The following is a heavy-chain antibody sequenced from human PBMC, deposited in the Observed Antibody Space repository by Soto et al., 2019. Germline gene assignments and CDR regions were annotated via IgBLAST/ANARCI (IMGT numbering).Heavy chain of an antibody. Sequence: TLSLTCTVSGGSISSGDYYWSWIRQPPGKGLEWIGYIYYSGSTYYSPSLKSRVTISVDTSKNQFSLKLSSVTAADTAVYYCARENGSGSQAGRFDPWGQGTLVTVSS. D-gene: IGHD3-10*01. J-gene: IGHJ5*02. V-gene: IGHV4-30-4*01. CDR2: IYYSGST. CDR3: ARENGSGSQAGRFDP. CDR1: GGSISSGDYY.